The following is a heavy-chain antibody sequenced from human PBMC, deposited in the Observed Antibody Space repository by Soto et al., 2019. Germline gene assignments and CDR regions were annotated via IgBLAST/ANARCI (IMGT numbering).Heavy chain of an antibody. CDR3: ARKVLTAAGSIVQFDY. CDR2: ISTYNGNT. CDR1: GYTFTNYA. Sequence: QVQLVQSGGEVTKPGASVRVSCKTSGYTFTNYAITWVRQAPGQGLEWMGWISTYNGNTNYAQKFQGRVTMTTDTSTSTASMELRSLKSDDTAVYYCARKVLTAAGSIVQFDYWGQGTLGTVSS. J-gene: IGHJ4*02. D-gene: IGHD6-13*01. V-gene: IGHV1-18*04.